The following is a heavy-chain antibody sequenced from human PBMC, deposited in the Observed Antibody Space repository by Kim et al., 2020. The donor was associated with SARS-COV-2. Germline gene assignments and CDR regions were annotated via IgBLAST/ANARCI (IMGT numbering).Heavy chain of an antibody. V-gene: IGHV3-21*01. CDR1: GFTFSSYS. CDR3: ARDVPNEVVALKNYYYYGMDV. Sequence: GGSLRLSCAASGFTFSSYSMNWVRQAPGKGLEWVSSISSSSSYIYYADSVKGRFTISRDNAKNSLYLQMNSLRAEDTAVYYCARDVPNEVVALKNYYYYGMDVWGQGTTVTVSS. CDR2: ISSSSSYI. J-gene: IGHJ6*02. D-gene: IGHD2-15*01.